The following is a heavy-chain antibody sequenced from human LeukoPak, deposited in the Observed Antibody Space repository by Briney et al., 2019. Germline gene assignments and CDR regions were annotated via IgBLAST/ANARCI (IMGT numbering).Heavy chain of an antibody. CDR3: ARLEFDP. V-gene: IGHV3-48*01. CDR1: GFIFSDYS. CDR2: ISGGGSAI. Sequence: PGGSPRLSCAASGFIFSDYSMNWVRQAPGKGLEWVSYISGGGSAIYYADSVKGRFTISRDNAKNSLYLQMNSLRAEDTAVYYCARLEFDPWGQGTLVTVSS. J-gene: IGHJ5*02.